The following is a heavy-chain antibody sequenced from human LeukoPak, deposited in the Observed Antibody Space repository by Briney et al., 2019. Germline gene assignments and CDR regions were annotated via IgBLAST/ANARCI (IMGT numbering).Heavy chain of an antibody. CDR3: ARVTYYYDSSGYYRGFDY. Sequence: SVKVSCKASGGTFSSYAISWVRQAPGQGLEWMGRIIPILGIANYAQKFQGRVTMTRNTSISTAYMELSSLRSEDTAVYYCARVTYYYDSSGYYRGFDYWGQGTLVTVSS. CDR2: IIPILGIA. D-gene: IGHD3-22*01. J-gene: IGHJ4*02. V-gene: IGHV1-69*04. CDR1: GGTFSSYA.